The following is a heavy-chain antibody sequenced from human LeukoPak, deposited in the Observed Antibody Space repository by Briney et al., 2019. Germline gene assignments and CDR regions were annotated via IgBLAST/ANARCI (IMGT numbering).Heavy chain of an antibody. CDR3: ASRGRGYSGYGLTSY. Sequence: SETLSLTCAVYGGSFSGYYWSWIRQPPGKGLEWNGEINHSGSTNYNPSLKSRVTISVDTSKNQFSLKLSSVTAADTAVYYCASRGRGYSGYGLTSYWGQGTLVTVSS. CDR1: GGSFSGYY. CDR2: INHSGST. D-gene: IGHD5-12*01. V-gene: IGHV4-34*01. J-gene: IGHJ4*02.